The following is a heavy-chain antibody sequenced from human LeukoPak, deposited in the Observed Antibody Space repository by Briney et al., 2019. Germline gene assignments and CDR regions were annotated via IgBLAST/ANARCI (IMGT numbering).Heavy chain of an antibody. D-gene: IGHD3-22*01. J-gene: IGHJ3*02. CDR3: ARKGGYYDSSGYYYDYDAFDI. V-gene: IGHV4-59*01. CDR1: GSSISNYY. Sequence: SEILSLTCTVSGSSISNYYWSWIRQPPGKGLEWIGYIYYSGSTNYNPSLKSRVTISIDTSKNQFSLKLSSVTAADTAVYYCARKGGYYDSSGYYYDYDAFDIWGQGTMVTVSS. CDR2: IYYSGST.